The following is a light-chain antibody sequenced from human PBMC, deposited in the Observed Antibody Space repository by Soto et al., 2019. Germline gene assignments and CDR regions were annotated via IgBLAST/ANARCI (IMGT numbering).Light chain of an antibody. Sequence: DIQMTQCPSSVSTSVGDRVTITCRASQYIGSWLAWYQQKPGKAPKLLIYTASTLQSGVPSRFRGSGSGTEFTLTINSLQPEDFATYYCQQAYSFPLTFGGGTKVDIK. J-gene: IGKJ4*01. CDR2: TAS. CDR3: QQAYSFPLT. V-gene: IGKV1D-12*01. CDR1: QYIGSW.